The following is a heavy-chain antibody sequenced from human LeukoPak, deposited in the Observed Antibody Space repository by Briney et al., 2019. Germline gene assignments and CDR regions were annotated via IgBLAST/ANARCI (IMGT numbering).Heavy chain of an antibody. CDR1: GFTLSRHW. V-gene: IGHV3-23*01. CDR2: ISGSGGST. CDR3: AKRGLGGAFDI. J-gene: IGHJ3*02. Sequence: PGGSLRLSCAASGFTLSRHWMSWVPQAPGKGLEWVSAISGSGGSTYYADSVKGRFTISRDNSKNTLYLQMNSLRAEDTAVYYCAKRGLGGAFDIWGQGTMVTVSS. D-gene: IGHD3-16*01.